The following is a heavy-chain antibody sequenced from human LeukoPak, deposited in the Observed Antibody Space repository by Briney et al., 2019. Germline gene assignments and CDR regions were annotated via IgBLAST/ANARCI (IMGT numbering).Heavy chain of an antibody. D-gene: IGHD3-22*01. V-gene: IGHV3-30*18. Sequence: GGSLRLSCAASGFTFSSHGMHWVRQAPGKGLEWVAAISYDGSNKYYADSVKGRFTISRDNSKNTLYLQINSLRGEDTAVYHCAKTYDYDSSGWASDYWGQGTLVSVSS. CDR2: ISYDGSNK. CDR3: AKTYDYDSSGWASDY. CDR1: GFTFSSHG. J-gene: IGHJ4*02.